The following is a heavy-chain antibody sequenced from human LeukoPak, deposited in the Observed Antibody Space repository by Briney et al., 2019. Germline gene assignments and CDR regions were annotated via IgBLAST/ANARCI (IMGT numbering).Heavy chain of an antibody. CDR2: INHSGST. J-gene: IGHJ4*02. V-gene: IGHV4-34*01. D-gene: IGHD6-13*01. CDR3: ARGNSWQQPPLAYFDY. Sequence: PSETLSLTCAVYGGSFSGYYWSWIRQPPGKGLEWIGEINHSGSTNYNPSLKSRVTISVDTSKNQFSLKLSSVTAADTAVYYCARGNSWQQPPLAYFDYWGQGTLVTVSS. CDR1: GGSFSGYY.